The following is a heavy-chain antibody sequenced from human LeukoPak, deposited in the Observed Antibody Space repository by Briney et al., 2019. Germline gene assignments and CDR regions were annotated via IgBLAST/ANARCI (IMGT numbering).Heavy chain of an antibody. V-gene: IGHV3-15*01. Sequence: AGGSLRLSCAASGFTFSNAWMSWVRQAPGKGLGWVGRIKSKTDGGTTDYAAPVKGRFTISRDDSKNTLYLQMNSLKTEDTAVYYCTTDISGWYYYYMDVWGKGTTVTVSS. J-gene: IGHJ6*03. CDR2: IKSKTDGGTT. CDR3: TTDISGWYYYYMDV. D-gene: IGHD6-19*01. CDR1: GFTFSNAW.